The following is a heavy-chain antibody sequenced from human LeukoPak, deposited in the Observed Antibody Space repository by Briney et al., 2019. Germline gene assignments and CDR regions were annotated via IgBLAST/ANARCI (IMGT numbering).Heavy chain of an antibody. CDR1: GGSISSGDYY. CDR2: IYYSGST. J-gene: IGHJ4*02. CDR3: ASETSSGWSQSVHY. V-gene: IGHV4-30-4*08. D-gene: IGHD6-19*01. Sequence: SQTLSLTCTVSGGSISSGDYYWSWIRQPPGKGLEWIGYIYYSGSTYYNLSLKSRVTISVDTSKNQFSLKLSSVTAADTAVYYCASETSSGWSQSVHYWGQGTLVTVSS.